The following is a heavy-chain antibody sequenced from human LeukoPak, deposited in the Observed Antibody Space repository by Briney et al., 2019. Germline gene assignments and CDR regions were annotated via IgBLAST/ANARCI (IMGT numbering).Heavy chain of an antibody. CDR1: GITFDDYA. CDR2: ISWNSGSK. Sequence: SGGSLRLSCAVSGITFDDYAMHWVRQGPGKGLEWVSGISWNSGSKGYADSVKGRFTISRDNAKNSLYLQMNSLRAEDTAWYYCAKDSSGWYTKGAFDIWGQGTMVTVSS. V-gene: IGHV3-9*01. D-gene: IGHD6-19*01. J-gene: IGHJ3*02. CDR3: AKDSSGWYTKGAFDI.